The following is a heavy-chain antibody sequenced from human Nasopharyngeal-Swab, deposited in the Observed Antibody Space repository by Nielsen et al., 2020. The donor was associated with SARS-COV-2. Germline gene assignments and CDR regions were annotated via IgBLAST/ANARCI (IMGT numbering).Heavy chain of an antibody. D-gene: IGHD3-10*01. Sequence: VDQATGKGVEWGLVVSYDGRHKSYADPVKGRFTVSRDNSKNRMYLQMSSLRAEDTAIDYCAKSLRGVSLSFGNFYGLDVWGQGTTVTVSS. CDR3: AKSLRGVSLSFGNFYGLDV. V-gene: IGHV3-30*18. J-gene: IGHJ6*02. CDR2: VSYDGRHK.